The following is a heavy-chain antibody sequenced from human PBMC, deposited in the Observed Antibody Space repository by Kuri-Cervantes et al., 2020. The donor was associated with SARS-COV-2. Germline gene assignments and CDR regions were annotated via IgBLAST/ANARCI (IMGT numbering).Heavy chain of an antibody. Sequence: ASVKVSCKASEYTFTGYYMHWVRQAPGQGLEWMGWINPNSGGTNYAQKFQGRVTMTRDTSISTAYMELSRLRSDDTAVYYCARDGSATVSTLFDYWGQGTLVTVSS. CDR3: ARDGSATVSTLFDY. D-gene: IGHD4-11*01. V-gene: IGHV1-2*02. CDR1: EYTFTGYY. J-gene: IGHJ4*02. CDR2: INPNSGGT.